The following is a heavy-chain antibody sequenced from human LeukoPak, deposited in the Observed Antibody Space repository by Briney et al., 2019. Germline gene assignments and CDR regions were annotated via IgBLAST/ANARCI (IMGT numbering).Heavy chain of an antibody. CDR1: GFTFRSRA. D-gene: IGHD2-21*01. CDR3: AKDFRIGYSAHFDY. V-gene: IGHV3-23*01. CDR2: IYENGGTT. Sequence: GGSLRLSCVGSGFTFRSRAMSWVRQAPEKGLEFVSGIYENGGTTYYADSVKGRFSISRDNSRNTLYLQMDSLRGEDTAVYYCAKDFRIGYSAHFDYWGQGALVTVSS. J-gene: IGHJ4*02.